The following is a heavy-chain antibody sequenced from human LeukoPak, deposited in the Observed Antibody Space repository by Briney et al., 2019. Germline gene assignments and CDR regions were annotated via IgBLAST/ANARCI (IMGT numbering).Heavy chain of an antibody. CDR2: INPTSGGP. V-gene: IGHV1-2*02. CDR1: GYTFTSYG. CDR3: ARDSGYSKGGIPF. Sequence: ASVKVSCKASGYTFTSYGISWVRQTPGQGLEWMGWINPTSGGPNYSQNFQGRVTMTRDTSIGTAYMELHSLRSDDTAVYYCARDSGYSKGGIPFWGQGTLVTVSS. J-gene: IGHJ4*02. D-gene: IGHD5-18*01.